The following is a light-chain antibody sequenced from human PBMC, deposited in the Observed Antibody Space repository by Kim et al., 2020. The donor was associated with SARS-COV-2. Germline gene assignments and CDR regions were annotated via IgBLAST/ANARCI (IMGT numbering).Light chain of an antibody. J-gene: IGLJ2*01. Sequence: APGKPARIACGGNNIGSKSVHWCQQKPGQAPVLVIFYDTDRPSGIPERFSGSNSGNTATLTISRVEAGDEADYYCQVWDSSSYQVVFGGGTQLTVL. V-gene: IGLV3-21*04. CDR1: NIGSKS. CDR2: YDT. CDR3: QVWDSSSYQVV.